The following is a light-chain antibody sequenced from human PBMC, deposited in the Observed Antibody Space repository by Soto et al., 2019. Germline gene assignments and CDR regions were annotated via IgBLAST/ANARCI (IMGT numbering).Light chain of an antibody. Sequence: DIVMTQSPDSLAVSLGERATINCKSSQSVLYSSNNKHYLAWYQQKPGQPPKLLIYWASTRESGVPDRFSGSGSGTDFTLTISSLQAEDVGVYYCQQYYSTPYTFGQGTKLEIK. V-gene: IGKV4-1*01. CDR2: WAS. CDR1: QSVLYSSNNKHY. CDR3: QQYYSTPYT. J-gene: IGKJ2*01.